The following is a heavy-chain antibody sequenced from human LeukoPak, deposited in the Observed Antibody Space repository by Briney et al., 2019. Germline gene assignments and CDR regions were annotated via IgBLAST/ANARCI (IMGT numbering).Heavy chain of an antibody. Sequence: PGGSLRLSCAASGFTFSSYGMHWVRQAPGKGLEWVAVISYDGSNKYYADSVKGRFTISRDNSKNTLYLQMNSLRAEDTAVYYCAKLPSMYCGGDCYTEYLQHWGQGTLVTVSS. V-gene: IGHV3-30*18. CDR1: GFTFSSYG. J-gene: IGHJ1*01. D-gene: IGHD2-21*02. CDR3: AKLPSMYCGGDCYTEYLQH. CDR2: ISYDGSNK.